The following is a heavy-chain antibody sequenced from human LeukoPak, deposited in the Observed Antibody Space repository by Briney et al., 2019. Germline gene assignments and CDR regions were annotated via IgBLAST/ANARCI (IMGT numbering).Heavy chain of an antibody. V-gene: IGHV4-34*01. J-gene: IGHJ5*02. CDR1: GGSFSGYY. Sequence: SETLTLTCAVYGGSFSGYYWGWIRQPPGKGLEWIGSIYYSGSTYYNPSLKSRVTISLDTSKNQFSLKLSSVTAADTAVYYCARDTEYSSSSPFDPWGQGTLVTVSS. D-gene: IGHD6-13*01. CDR3: ARDTEYSSSSPFDP. CDR2: IYYSGST.